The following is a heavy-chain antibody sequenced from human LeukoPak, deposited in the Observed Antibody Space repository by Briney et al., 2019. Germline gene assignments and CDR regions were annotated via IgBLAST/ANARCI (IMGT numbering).Heavy chain of an antibody. V-gene: IGHV4-59*01. CDR2: IYYSGST. D-gene: IGHD3-22*01. J-gene: IGHJ3*02. CDR3: ARAQPPYYYDSSGYYRGGAFDI. CDR1: GGSISSYY. Sequence: SETLSLTCTVSGGSISSYYWSWIRQPPGKGLEWIGYIYYSGSTNYNPSLKSRVTISVDTSKNQFSLKLSSVTAADTAVYYCARAQPPYYYDSSGYYRGGAFDIWGQGTMVTVSS.